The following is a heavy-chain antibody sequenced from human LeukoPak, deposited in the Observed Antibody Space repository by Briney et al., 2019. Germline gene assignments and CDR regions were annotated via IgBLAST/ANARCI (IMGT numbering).Heavy chain of an antibody. D-gene: IGHD3-22*01. J-gene: IGHJ5*02. CDR1: GYTFTHSS. CDR3: ARVYDSSGFQFDP. CDR2: IRGYSGNT. V-gene: IGHV1-18*01. Sequence: ASLKLSCKDSGYTFTHSSISRVRQAPGQGLEWVGWIRGYSGNTNYAQKLQDRVTMTTDTYTSTAYMELRSLRSDNTAVYYCARVYDSSGFQFDPWGQGTLVTVSS.